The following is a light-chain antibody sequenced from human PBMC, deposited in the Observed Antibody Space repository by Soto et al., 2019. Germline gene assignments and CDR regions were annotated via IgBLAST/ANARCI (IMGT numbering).Light chain of an antibody. Sequence: PGERATLSCRASQSVSSNYLAWYQQKPGQAPRLLIYGASSRATGIPDRFSGSGSGTDFTLTISRLEPEDFAVYYCQQYGSSPRTFGQGTKVDIK. CDR3: QQYGSSPRT. V-gene: IGKV3-20*01. J-gene: IGKJ1*01. CDR2: GAS. CDR1: QSVSSNY.